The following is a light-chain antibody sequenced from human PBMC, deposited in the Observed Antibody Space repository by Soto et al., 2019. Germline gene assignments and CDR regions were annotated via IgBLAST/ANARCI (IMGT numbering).Light chain of an antibody. Sequence: ESGLTQSQGTLSLSPGERATLSCRASQSVSSSYLAWYQQKPGQAPRLLIYGASSRATGIPDRFSGSGSGTDFTLTISRLEPEDFAVYYCQQYETFGQGTKVDIK. J-gene: IGKJ1*01. V-gene: IGKV3-20*01. CDR2: GAS. CDR3: QQYET. CDR1: QSVSSSY.